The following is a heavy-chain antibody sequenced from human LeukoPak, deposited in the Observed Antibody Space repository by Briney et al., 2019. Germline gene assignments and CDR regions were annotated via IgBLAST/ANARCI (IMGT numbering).Heavy chain of an antibody. CDR2: IYYSGST. CDR3: ASHSGWSDY. V-gene: IGHV4-59*01. Sequence: SETLSLTCTVSGGSISSYYWSWIRQPPGKGLEWIGYIYYSGSTNYNPSLKSRVTISVDTSKNQFSLKPSSVTAADTAVYYCASHSGWSDYWGQGTLVTVSS. CDR1: GGSISSYY. J-gene: IGHJ4*02. D-gene: IGHD6-19*01.